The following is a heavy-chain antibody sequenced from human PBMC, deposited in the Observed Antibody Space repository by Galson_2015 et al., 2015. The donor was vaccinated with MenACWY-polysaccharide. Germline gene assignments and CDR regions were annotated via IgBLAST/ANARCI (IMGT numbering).Heavy chain of an antibody. CDR2: IRSKAHGGTP. D-gene: IGHD3-22*01. V-gene: IGHV3-49*03. CDR3: TRFSAYFHDNSGSFDACDI. CDR1: GFNFGDYG. J-gene: IGHJ3*02. Sequence: SLRLSCAASGFNFGDYGVIWIRQAPGKGLEWISLIRSKAHGGTPESAASVQVRFTMSRDDTKRIAYLQMNRLNTENTAVYYCTRFSAYFHDNSGSFDACDIWGRRTMVIVSS.